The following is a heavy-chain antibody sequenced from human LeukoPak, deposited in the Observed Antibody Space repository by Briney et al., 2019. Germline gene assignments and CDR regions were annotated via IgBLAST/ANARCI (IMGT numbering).Heavy chain of an antibody. D-gene: IGHD2-2*01. V-gene: IGHV3-43*02. CDR2: ISGDGGST. Sequence: PGGSLRLSCAASGFTFDDYAMHWVRQAPGKGLEWVSLISGDGGSTYYADSVKGRFTISRDNSKNSLYLQMNSLRTEDTALYYCAKAPWDIVVVPAAMPFDYWGQGTLVTVSS. CDR3: AKAPWDIVVVPAAMPFDY. J-gene: IGHJ4*02. CDR1: GFTFDDYA.